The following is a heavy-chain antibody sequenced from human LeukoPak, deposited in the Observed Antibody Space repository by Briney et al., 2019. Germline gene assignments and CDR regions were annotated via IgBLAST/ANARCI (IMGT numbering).Heavy chain of an antibody. Sequence: GASVKVSCRASGYTFTSYDINWVRQASGQGLEWMGWMNPISGNTGYVQRFQGRVTMTRDTSTSTAYMELSSLRFEDTAVCYCARVRSGTYVSWFDPWGQGTLVTVSS. CDR1: GYTFTSYD. J-gene: IGHJ5*02. D-gene: IGHD1-26*01. V-gene: IGHV1-8*01. CDR3: ARVRSGTYVSWFDP. CDR2: MNPISGNT.